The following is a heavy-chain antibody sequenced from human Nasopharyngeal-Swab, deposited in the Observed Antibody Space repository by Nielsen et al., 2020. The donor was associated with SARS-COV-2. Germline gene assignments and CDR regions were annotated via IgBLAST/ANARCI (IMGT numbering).Heavy chain of an antibody. J-gene: IGHJ6*02. V-gene: IGHV3-48*03. D-gene: IGHD4-17*01. Sequence: GGSLRLSCAASGFTFSSYEMNWVRQAPGKGLEWVSYISSSGSTIYYADSVKGRFTTSRDNAKNSLYLQMNSLRAEDTAVYYCARDYGDYERMQYYYYYGMDVWGQGTTVTVSS. CDR3: ARDYGDYERMQYYYYYGMDV. CDR2: ISSSGSTI. CDR1: GFTFSSYE.